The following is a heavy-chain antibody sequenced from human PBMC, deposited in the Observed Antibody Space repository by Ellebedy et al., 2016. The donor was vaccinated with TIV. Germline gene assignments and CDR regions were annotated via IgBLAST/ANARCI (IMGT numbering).Heavy chain of an antibody. Sequence: SVKVSCXASGYTFTNYGISWVRQAPGQGLEWMGGIIPISDTANYAQKFQGRVTITADESTSTAYMELSSLRSEDTAVYYCAREAGNYAHFDYWGQGTLVIVSS. D-gene: IGHD1-7*01. CDR2: IIPISDTA. CDR1: GYTFTNYG. V-gene: IGHV1-69*13. J-gene: IGHJ4*02. CDR3: AREAGNYAHFDY.